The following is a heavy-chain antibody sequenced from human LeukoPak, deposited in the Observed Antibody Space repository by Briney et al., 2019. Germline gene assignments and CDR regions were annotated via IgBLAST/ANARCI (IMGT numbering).Heavy chain of an antibody. D-gene: IGHD3-10*01. CDR2: VCHSGSS. CDR1: GYSISSHYC. Sequence: KTSETLSLTCSVSGYSISSHYCWGWIRQPPGTGLEWIGSVCHSGSSFYNPSLKSRLAISIDTSKNEFSLKLSSLTAADTAVYHCARVCCYFVSGSNPNWFDPWGQGTLVTVSS. CDR3: ARVCCYFVSGSNPNWFDP. J-gene: IGHJ5*02. V-gene: IGHV4-38-2*02.